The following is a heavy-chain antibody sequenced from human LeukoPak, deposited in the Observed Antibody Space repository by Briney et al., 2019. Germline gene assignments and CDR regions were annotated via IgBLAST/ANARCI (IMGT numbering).Heavy chain of an antibody. D-gene: IGHD3-3*01. CDR2: IYYSGST. J-gene: IGHJ5*02. CDR1: GDSISSSY. CDR3: ARGRVNWFDP. V-gene: IGHV4-59*12. Sequence: SETLSLTCTVSGDSISSSYWSWIRQPPGKGLEWIGYIYYSGSTYYSPSLKSRVTISVDTSKNQFSLKLSSVTAADTAVYYCARGRVNWFDPWGQGTLVTVSS.